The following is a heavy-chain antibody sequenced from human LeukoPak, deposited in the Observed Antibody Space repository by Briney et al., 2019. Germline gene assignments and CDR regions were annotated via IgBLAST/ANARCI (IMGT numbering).Heavy chain of an antibody. J-gene: IGHJ4*02. CDR3: AKESGSPYYFDY. CDR2: ISGSGSST. Sequence: PGGSLRLSCAASGFTFSSYAMNWVRQAPGKGLEWVSGISGSGSSTYHADSVKGRFTISRDNSKNTLYMQMNSLRAEDTAVYYCAKESGSPYYFDYWGQGTLVTVSS. CDR1: GFTFSSYA. D-gene: IGHD1-26*01. V-gene: IGHV3-23*01.